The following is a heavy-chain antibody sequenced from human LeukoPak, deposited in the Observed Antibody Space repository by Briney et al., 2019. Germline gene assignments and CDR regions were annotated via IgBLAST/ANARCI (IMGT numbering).Heavy chain of an antibody. CDR1: GGTFSSYA. CDR2: IIPIFGTA. Sequence: SVKVSCKASGGTFSSYAISWVRQAPGQGLEWMGGIIPIFGTANYAQKFQGRVTITADKSTSTAYMELSSLRSEDTAVYYCTREGYSYGYDYWGQGTLVTVSS. CDR3: TREGYSYGYDY. V-gene: IGHV1-69*06. D-gene: IGHD5-18*01. J-gene: IGHJ4*02.